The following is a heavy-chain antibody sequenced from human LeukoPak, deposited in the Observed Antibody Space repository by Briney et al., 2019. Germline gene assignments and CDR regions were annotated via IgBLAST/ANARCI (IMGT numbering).Heavy chain of an antibody. D-gene: IGHD6-13*01. CDR2: IRSSSSYT. Sequence: GGSLRLSCAASGFTFSDDYMSWVRQAPGKGLEWVSYIRSSSSYTNYADSVKGRFTISRDNAKNSLYLQMNSLRVEDTAVYYCARVRSSSWYYFEYWGQGTLVTVSS. CDR3: ARVRSSSWYYFEY. CDR1: GFTFSDDY. J-gene: IGHJ4*02. V-gene: IGHV3-11*05.